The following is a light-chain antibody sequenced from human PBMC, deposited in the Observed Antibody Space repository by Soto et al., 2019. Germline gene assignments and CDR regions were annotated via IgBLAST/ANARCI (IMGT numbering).Light chain of an antibody. CDR2: EGS. CDR1: SSDVGSYNL. J-gene: IGLJ1*01. CDR3: CSYAGSSTFAYV. Sequence: QSVLTQPASVSGSPGQSITISCTGTSSDVGSYNLVSWYQHHPGKAPKLIIYEGSKRPSGASNRFSGSKSGNTASLTISGLQAEDEADFYCCSYAGSSTFAYVFGTGTKVT. V-gene: IGLV2-23*03.